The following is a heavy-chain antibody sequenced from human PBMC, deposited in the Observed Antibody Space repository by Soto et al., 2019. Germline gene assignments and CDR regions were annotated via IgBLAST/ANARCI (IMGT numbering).Heavy chain of an antibody. CDR2: ISGSGGAT. Sequence: PGGSLRLSCAASGFGLSSYAVSWVRQAPGKGLEWVSVISGSGGATYYADSVKGRFTISRDNSKNTLYLQMNSVRAEDTAVYYCAKSTWDDLPPSFWGQGPPVPVSS. CDR1: GFGLSSYA. CDR3: AKSTWDDLPPSF. J-gene: IGHJ4*02. V-gene: IGHV3-23*01. D-gene: IGHD1-26*01.